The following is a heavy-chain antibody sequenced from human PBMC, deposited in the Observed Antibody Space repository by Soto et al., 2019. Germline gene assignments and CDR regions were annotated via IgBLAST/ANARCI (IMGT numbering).Heavy chain of an antibody. CDR1: GCTFSSYP. D-gene: IGHD2-2*01. V-gene: IGHV1-69*13. CDR3: ARGSTQLLSRYYFDY. J-gene: IGHJ4*02. Sequence: SVKVSCKASGCTFSSYPISWLRQAPGQGLEWMGGIIPIFGTANYAQKFQGRVTITADESTSTAYMELSSLRSEDTAVYYCARGSTQLLSRYYFDYWGQGTLVTVSS. CDR2: IIPIFGTA.